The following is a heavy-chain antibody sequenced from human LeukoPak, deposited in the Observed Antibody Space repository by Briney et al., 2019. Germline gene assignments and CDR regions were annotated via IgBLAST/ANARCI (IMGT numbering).Heavy chain of an antibody. CDR2: INHSGST. Sequence: SETLSLTCTVSGGSISSYYWSWIRQPPGKGLEWIGEINHSGSTNYNPSLKSRVTISVDTSKNQFSLKLSSVTAADTAVYYCARGQWQLAGDYYYGMDVWGQGTTVTVSS. CDR3: ARGQWQLAGDYYYGMDV. V-gene: IGHV4-34*01. J-gene: IGHJ6*02. D-gene: IGHD6-6*01. CDR1: GGSISSYY.